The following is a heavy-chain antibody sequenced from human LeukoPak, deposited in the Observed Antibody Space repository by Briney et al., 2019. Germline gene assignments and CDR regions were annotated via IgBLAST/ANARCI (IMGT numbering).Heavy chain of an antibody. D-gene: IGHD6-13*01. CDR1: GYSFTSYW. V-gene: IGHV5-51*01. CDR2: IYPGDADT. CDR3: ARYLGSNWYYYYMDV. Sequence: GESLKISCKGSGYSFTSYWIAWVRQMPGKGLEWMGIIYPGDADTRYSPSFQGQVTISADKSISTAFLQWSSLKASDTAIYYCARYLGSNWYYYYMDVWGKGTTVTVSS. J-gene: IGHJ6*03.